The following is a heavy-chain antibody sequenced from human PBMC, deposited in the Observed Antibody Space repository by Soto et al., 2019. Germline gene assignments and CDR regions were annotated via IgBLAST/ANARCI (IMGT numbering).Heavy chain of an antibody. D-gene: IGHD6-19*01. CDR3: ARGGLQWLAPSRFNP. Sequence: ASVKVSCRASGYTFTSYDINWVRQATGQGLEWMGWMDPNSGNTGYAQKFQGRVTMTRNTSISTAYMELSSLRSEDTAVYYCARGGLQWLAPSRFNPWGQGTLVTVSS. CDR2: MDPNSGNT. CDR1: GYTFTSYD. V-gene: IGHV1-8*01. J-gene: IGHJ5*02.